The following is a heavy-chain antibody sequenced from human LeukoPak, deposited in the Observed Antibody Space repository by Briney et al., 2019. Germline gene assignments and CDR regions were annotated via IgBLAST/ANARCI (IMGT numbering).Heavy chain of an antibody. Sequence: SETLSLTCAVYGGSFSGYYWSWIRQPPGKGLEWIGYIYYSGSTNYNPSLKSRVTISVDTSKNQFSLKLSSVTAADTAVYYCARGRAYDSSGRGAFDIWGQGTMVTVSS. V-gene: IGHV4-59*01. J-gene: IGHJ3*02. CDR3: ARGRAYDSSGRGAFDI. CDR2: IYYSGST. D-gene: IGHD3-22*01. CDR1: GGSFSGYY.